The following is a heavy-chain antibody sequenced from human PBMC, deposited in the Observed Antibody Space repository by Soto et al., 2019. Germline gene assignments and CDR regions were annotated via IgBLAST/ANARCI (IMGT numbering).Heavy chain of an antibody. CDR3: ARDVDSTSHLNWFDP. Sequence: GGSLRLSCAASGFTFSHYAMAWVRQAPGKGLEWVSALSGSGSATNSADSVKGRFTISRGNSKNTLYLQLNSLRAGDTAIYYCARDVDSTSHLNWFDPWGQRVMVTVSS. CDR1: GFTFSHYA. D-gene: IGHD5-12*01. CDR2: LSGSGSAT. V-gene: IGHV3-23*01. J-gene: IGHJ5*02.